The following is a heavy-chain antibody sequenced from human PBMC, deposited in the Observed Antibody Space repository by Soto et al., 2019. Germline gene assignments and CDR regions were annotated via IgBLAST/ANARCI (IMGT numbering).Heavy chain of an antibody. CDR2: IYKSTTT. D-gene: IGHD2-15*01. CDR3: ARGRYCLTGRCFPNWFDS. V-gene: IGHV4-30-4*01. Sequence: TLSLTCSVSGDPISTVDYFWAWIRQPPGQALEYIGYIYKSTTTYYNPSFESRVAISLDTSKSQFSLNVTSVTAADTAVYFCARGRYCLTGRCFPNWFDSWGQGTLVTVSS. J-gene: IGHJ5*01. CDR1: GDPISTVDYF.